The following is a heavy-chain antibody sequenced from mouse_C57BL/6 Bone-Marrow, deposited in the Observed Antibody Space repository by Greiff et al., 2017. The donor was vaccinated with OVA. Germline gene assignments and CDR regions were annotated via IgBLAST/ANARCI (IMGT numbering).Heavy chain of an antibody. CDR2: IDPSDSYT. Sequence: QVQLQQPGAELVMPGASVKLSCKASGYTFTSYWMHWVKQRPGQGLEWIGEIDPSDSYTNYNQKFKGKSTLTVDKSSSTAYMQLSSLTSEDSAVYYCARGDYDDGYYYAMDYWGQGTSVTVSS. CDR3: ARGDYDDGYYYAMDY. CDR1: GYTFTSYW. J-gene: IGHJ4*01. V-gene: IGHV1-69*01. D-gene: IGHD2-4*01.